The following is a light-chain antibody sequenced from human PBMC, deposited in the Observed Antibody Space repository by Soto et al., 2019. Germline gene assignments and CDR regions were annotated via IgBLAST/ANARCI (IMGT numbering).Light chain of an antibody. CDR3: QQYQNLWT. J-gene: IGKJ1*01. Sequence: IVMTQSPATLSVSPGERATLSCRAGQTIYSNVAWYQQRPGQAPRLLIYRASTRATGVPARFSGSGSGTEFTPTISRLHSEEFAFDDCQQYQNLWTFGQGTKVDI. CDR1: QTIYSN. V-gene: IGKV3-15*01. CDR2: RAS.